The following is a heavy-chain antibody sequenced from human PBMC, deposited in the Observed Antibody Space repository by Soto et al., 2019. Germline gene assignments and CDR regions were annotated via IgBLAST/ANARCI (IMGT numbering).Heavy chain of an antibody. J-gene: IGHJ4*02. CDR1: GGTFSSYA. V-gene: IGHV1-69*13. D-gene: IGHD1-26*01. CDR2: IIPIFGTA. Sequence: GASVKVSCKASGGTFSSYAISWVRQAPGQGLEWMGGIIPIFGTANYAQKFQGRVTITADESTSTAYMELSSLRSEDTAVYYCARAIQEWDYPVSLYFDYWGQGTLVTVSS. CDR3: ARAIQEWDYPVSLYFDY.